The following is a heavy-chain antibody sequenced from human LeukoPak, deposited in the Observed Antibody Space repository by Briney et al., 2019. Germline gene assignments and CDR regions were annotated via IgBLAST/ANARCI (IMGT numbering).Heavy chain of an antibody. CDR1: GGSISSYY. V-gene: IGHV4-34*01. Sequence: SETLSLTCTVSGGSISSYYWSWIRQPPGKGLEWIGEINHSGSTNYNPSLKSRVTISVDTSKNQFSLKLSSVTAADTAVYYCASGYYYGSGTIDDAFDIWGQGTMVTVSS. J-gene: IGHJ3*02. D-gene: IGHD3-10*01. CDR3: ASGYYYGSGTIDDAFDI. CDR2: INHSGST.